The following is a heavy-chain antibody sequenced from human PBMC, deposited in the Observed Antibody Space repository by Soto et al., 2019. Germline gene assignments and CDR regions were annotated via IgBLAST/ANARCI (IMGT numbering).Heavy chain of an antibody. CDR1: GFTFDDYA. V-gene: IGHV3-9*01. CDR2: ISWNSGSI. D-gene: IGHD6-25*01. J-gene: IGHJ4*02. CDR3: AKVSSGAAADNYYFDY. Sequence: EVQLVESGGGLVQPGRSLRLSCAASGFTFDDYAMHWVRQAPGKGLEWVSGISWNSGSIGYADSVKGRFTISRGNAKNSLYLQMNSLRAEDTALYYCAKVSSGAAADNYYFDYWGQGTLVTVSS.